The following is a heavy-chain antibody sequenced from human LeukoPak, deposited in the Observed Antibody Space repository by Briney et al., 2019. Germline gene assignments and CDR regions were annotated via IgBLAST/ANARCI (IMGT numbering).Heavy chain of an antibody. V-gene: IGHV3-33*06. J-gene: IGHJ4*02. CDR1: GFTFSSYG. Sequence: PGGSLRLSCAASGFTFSSYGMHWVRQAPGKGLEWVSVIWFDGSNEYYADSVKGRFTISRDSSKNTLYLQMNSLRAEDTAVYYCAKGESYSGSYSLYWGQGSLVTLSS. CDR3: AKGESYSGSYSLY. D-gene: IGHD1-26*01. CDR2: IWFDGSNE.